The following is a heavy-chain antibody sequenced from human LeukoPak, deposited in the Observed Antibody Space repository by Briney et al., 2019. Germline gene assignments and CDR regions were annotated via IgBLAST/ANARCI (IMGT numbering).Heavy chain of an antibody. CDR2: IGTAGDR. J-gene: IGHJ6*02. CDR3: ARAGAPLRYFDWFRRAYYYGMDV. D-gene: IGHD3-9*01. CDR1: GFTFSSYD. V-gene: IGHV3-13*01. Sequence: GGSLRLSCAASGFTFSSYDMHWVRQATGKGLEWVSAIGTAGDRYYPGSVKGQFTISRENAKNSLYLQTNSLRAGDTAVYYCARAGAPLRYFDWFRRAYYYGMDVWGQGTTVTVSS.